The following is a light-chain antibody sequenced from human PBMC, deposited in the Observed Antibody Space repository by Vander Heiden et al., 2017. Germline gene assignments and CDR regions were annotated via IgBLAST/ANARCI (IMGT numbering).Light chain of an antibody. CDR2: WGS. CDR3: QQYYSTPRT. CDR1: QSVLYSSNNKNY. Sequence: DIVIAQSPGSLAVSLGVRAAINCKSSQSVLYSSNNKNYLAWYQQKPGQPPKLLICWGSTRESGVPDRFVGSGSGTDFTLTISSLQAEDAAVYYCQQYYSTPRTFGQGTKVEIK. V-gene: IGKV4-1*01. J-gene: IGKJ1*01.